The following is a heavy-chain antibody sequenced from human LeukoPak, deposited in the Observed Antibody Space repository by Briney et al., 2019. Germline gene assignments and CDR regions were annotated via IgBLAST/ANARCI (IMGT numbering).Heavy chain of an antibody. CDR1: GFTFNMYW. CDR2: INKDGSDK. V-gene: IGHV3-7*01. D-gene: IGHD4-23*01. J-gene: IGHJ4*02. CDR3: ARDAGYGGNSDY. Sequence: GGSLRLSCAASGFTFNMYWMTWVRQAPGKGLESVANINKDGSDKYYLDSVKGRFTVSRDNAKNSLYLQMNSLRAEDTAVYYCARDAGYGGNSDYWGQGTLVAVSS.